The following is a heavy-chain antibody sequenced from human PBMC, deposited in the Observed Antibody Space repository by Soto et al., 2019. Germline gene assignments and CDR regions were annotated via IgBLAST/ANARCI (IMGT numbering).Heavy chain of an antibody. D-gene: IGHD3-3*01. CDR2: IYYSGST. Sequence: SETLSLTCTVSGGSISSGGYYWSWIRQHPGKGLEWIGYIYYSGSTYYNPSLKSRVTISVDTSKNQFSLKLRSVTAADTAVYYWATLPDLWSGYGIDYWGQGTLVTVSS. V-gene: IGHV4-31*03. J-gene: IGHJ4*02. CDR3: ATLPDLWSGYGIDY. CDR1: GGSISSGGYY.